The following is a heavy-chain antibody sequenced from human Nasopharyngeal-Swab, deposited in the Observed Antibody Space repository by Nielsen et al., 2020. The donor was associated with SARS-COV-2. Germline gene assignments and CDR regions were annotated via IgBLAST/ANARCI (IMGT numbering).Heavy chain of an antibody. J-gene: IGHJ4*02. CDR1: GGSISSSSYY. CDR3: ARWLPTPDY. V-gene: IGHV4-39*01. Sequence: SETLSPTCTVSGGSISSSSYYWGWIRQPPGKGLEWIGSIYYSGSTYYNPSLKSRVTISVDTSKNQFSLKLSSVTAADTAVYYCARWLPTPDYWGQRTLVTVSS. CDR2: IYYSGST. D-gene: IGHD5-12*01.